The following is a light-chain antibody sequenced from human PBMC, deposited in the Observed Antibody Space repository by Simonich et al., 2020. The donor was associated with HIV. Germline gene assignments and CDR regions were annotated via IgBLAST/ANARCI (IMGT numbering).Light chain of an antibody. V-gene: IGKV1-39*01. CDR1: QSISSN. J-gene: IGKJ2*01. Sequence: DIQMTQSPSSLSASVGDRVTITCRSSQSISSNLNWYQKKPGKAPKLLIYAASSLQRGVPSRFSGSGSGTDFTLTISSLQAEDFATYYCQQSYRTPRTFGQGTKLEIK. CDR3: QQSYRTPRT. CDR2: AAS.